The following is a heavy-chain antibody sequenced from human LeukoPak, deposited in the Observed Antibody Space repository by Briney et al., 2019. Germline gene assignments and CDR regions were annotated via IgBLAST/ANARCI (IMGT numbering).Heavy chain of an antibody. CDR1: GYIFTNYA. CDR2: IRGYNGNT. D-gene: IGHD3-10*01. J-gene: IGHJ6*03. Sequence: ASVKVSWKASGYIFTNYAISWVRQAPGQGLEWMGWIRGYNGNTNYAQKLQGRVTMTRNTSISTAYMELSSLRSEDTAVYYCARGRITMVRGGRDHYYYMDVWGKGTTVTISS. V-gene: IGHV1-18*01. CDR3: ARGRITMVRGGRDHYYYMDV.